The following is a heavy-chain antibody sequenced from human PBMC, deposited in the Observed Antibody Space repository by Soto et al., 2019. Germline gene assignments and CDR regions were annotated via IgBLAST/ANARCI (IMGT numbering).Heavy chain of an antibody. Sequence: PWGSLRLSCAVSGFRFRDYWMSWVRQAPGKGLEWVANIKQDESDKYYVDSVKGRFTISRDNAKNALYLQMNSLRVEDTAVYYCAAYCYTMTCTHFHGYSWGQGTQVTVSS. V-gene: IGHV3-7*03. CDR1: GFRFRDYW. D-gene: IGHD3-16*02. J-gene: IGHJ5*02. CDR2: IKQDESDK. CDR3: AAYCYTMTCTHFHGYS.